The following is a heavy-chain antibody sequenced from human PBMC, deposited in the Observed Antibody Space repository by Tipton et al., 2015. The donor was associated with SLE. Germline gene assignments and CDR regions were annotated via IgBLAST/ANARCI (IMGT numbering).Heavy chain of an antibody. CDR1: GVSISSSSFYY. CDR2: VYYSGST. J-gene: IGHJ3*01. V-gene: IGHV4-39*02. CDR3: AREWVDSTGYGT. D-gene: IGHD3-22*01. Sequence: GLVKPSETLSLTCIVSGVSISSSSFYYWGWIRQSAGKGLEWIGNVYYSGSTYYNPSLESRVTISVDTSKNHFSLKLSSVTAADTAVYYCAREWVDSTGYGTWGQGTMVTVSS.